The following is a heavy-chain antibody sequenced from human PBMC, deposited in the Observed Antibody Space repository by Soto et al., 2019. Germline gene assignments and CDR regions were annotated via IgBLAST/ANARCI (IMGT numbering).Heavy chain of an antibody. J-gene: IGHJ1*01. CDR1: GPTFIAYY. Sequence: QLVQSGAEVKKPGASVMVSCKTSGPTFIAYYIHWVRQAPGQGLEWMGWIDPKSGGTTYEQKFLGRVTMTRDTSSNTAYMDLNRPTSDDTAVYYCARVSVDVPEWGQGTLITVPS. D-gene: IGHD5-12*01. V-gene: IGHV1-2*02. CDR2: IDPKSGGT. CDR3: ARVSVDVPE.